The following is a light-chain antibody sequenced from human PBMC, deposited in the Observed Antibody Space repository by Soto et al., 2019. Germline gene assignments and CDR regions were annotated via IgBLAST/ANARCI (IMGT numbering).Light chain of an antibody. Sequence: QSVLTQPHSASGTPGQRVTISCSGSSSNIGTSSVHWFQQLPGTAPKLLISTTNQRPSGVPERFSGSKSGTSASLAISGLQSEYEVDYSCATEVDSLNGHVFRTGTKVTV. J-gene: IGLJ1*01. CDR1: SSNIGTSS. V-gene: IGLV1-44*01. CDR2: TTN. CDR3: ATEVDSLNGHV.